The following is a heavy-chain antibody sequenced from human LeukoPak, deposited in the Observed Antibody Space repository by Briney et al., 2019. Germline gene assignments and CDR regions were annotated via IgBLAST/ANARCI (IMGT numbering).Heavy chain of an antibody. CDR2: ISYDGSSE. Sequence: GGSLRLSYAASGFMFSEQYIDWVRQPPGKGLQGVAVISYDGSSEYHAVAGEGRFTIFRENSKDTLYVQMDRLRGEETAVYYCAKVSGSSGYFDYWGQGTLVTV. CDR1: GFMFSEQY. J-gene: IGHJ4*02. CDR3: AKVSGSSGYFDY. V-gene: IGHV3-30*18. D-gene: IGHD1-26*01.